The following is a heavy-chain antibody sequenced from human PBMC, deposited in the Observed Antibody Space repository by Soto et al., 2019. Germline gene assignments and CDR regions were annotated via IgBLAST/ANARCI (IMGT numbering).Heavy chain of an antibody. D-gene: IGHD1-26*01. CDR2: IIPIFGTA. CDR3: ATPGIVGAPVYYGMDV. Sequence: VRQSPGQGLEWMGGIIPIFGTANYAQKFQGRVTITADESTSTAYMELSSLRSEDTAVYYCATPGIVGAPVYYGMDVWGQGTTVTVSS. V-gene: IGHV1-69*01. J-gene: IGHJ6*02.